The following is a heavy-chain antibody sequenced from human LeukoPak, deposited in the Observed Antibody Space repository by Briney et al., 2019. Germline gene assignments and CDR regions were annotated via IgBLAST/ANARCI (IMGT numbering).Heavy chain of an antibody. Sequence: GGSLRLSCAASGFTFSTYNMNWVRQAPGKGLEWVAIISYDGNDKYYTDSVKGRFTISRDKSKNTLYLQMNSLRAEDTAVYYCARDRDTAMGLWGQGTLVTVSS. CDR2: ISYDGNDK. CDR3: ARDRDTAMGL. CDR1: GFTFSTYN. J-gene: IGHJ4*02. D-gene: IGHD5-18*01. V-gene: IGHV3-30-3*01.